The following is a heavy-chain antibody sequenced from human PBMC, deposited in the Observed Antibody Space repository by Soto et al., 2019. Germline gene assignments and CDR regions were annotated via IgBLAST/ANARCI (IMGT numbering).Heavy chain of an antibody. CDR1: GLTFSDAW. V-gene: IGHV3-15*01. D-gene: IGHD2-15*01. J-gene: IGHJ1*01. Sequence: GGSLRLSCAASGLTFSDAWMSWVGQAPGKGLDGGGRIKSKSDGGTTEYAEHVRGRFTNSRDASKNTLYPQINSLKTEDTAVYYCNTDLWRIAVVVGSTGYFNHWGQGTPVTVSS. CDR3: NTDLWRIAVVVGSTGYFNH. CDR2: IKSKSDGGTT.